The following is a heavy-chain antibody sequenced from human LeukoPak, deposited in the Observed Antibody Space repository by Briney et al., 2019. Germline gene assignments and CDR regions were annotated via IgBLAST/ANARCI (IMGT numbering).Heavy chain of an antibody. J-gene: IGHJ6*02. D-gene: IGHD3-22*01. V-gene: IGHV3-7*01. Sequence: GGSLRLSCAASGFTFSSYWMSWVRQAPGKGLEWVANIKQDGSEKYYVDSVKGRFTISRDNAKNSLYLQMNSLRAEDTAVYYCARDSYDSSGYYAYYYYYGMDVWGQGTTVTVSS. CDR3: ARDSYDSSGYYAYYYYYGMDV. CDR2: IKQDGSEK. CDR1: GFTFSSYW.